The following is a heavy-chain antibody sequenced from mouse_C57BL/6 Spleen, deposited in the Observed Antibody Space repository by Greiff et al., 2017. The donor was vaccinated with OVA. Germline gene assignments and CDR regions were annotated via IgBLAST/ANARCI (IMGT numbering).Heavy chain of an antibody. D-gene: IGHD1-1*01. CDR3: ARHRDYYGSSYFDY. CDR2: ISGGGGNT. CDR1: GFTFSSYT. J-gene: IGHJ2*01. Sequence: EVMLVESGGGLVKPGGSLKLSCAASGFTFSSYTMSWVRQTPEKRLEWVATISGGGGNTYYPDSVKGRFTISRDNAKNTLYLQMSSLRSEDTALYYCARHRDYYGSSYFDYWGQGTTLTVSS. V-gene: IGHV5-9*01.